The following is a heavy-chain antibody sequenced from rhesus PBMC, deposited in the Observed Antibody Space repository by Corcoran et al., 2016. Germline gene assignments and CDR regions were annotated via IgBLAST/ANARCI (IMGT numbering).Heavy chain of an antibody. J-gene: IGHJ4*01. Sequence: EVRLVVSGGGLVQPGGSLRLSCAASAFTFSDYYMSCVRQATVKGPEWVGFIKKQGASGEAEFATSVKCRLTISRDDSKSTASLQMNSQKTADTAVYYCARGPNEAYYFVYWGQRVLVTVSS. CDR3: ARGPNEAYYFVY. V-gene: IGHV3-116*02. D-gene: IGHD1-32*01. CDR2: IKKQGASGEA. CDR1: AFTFSDYY.